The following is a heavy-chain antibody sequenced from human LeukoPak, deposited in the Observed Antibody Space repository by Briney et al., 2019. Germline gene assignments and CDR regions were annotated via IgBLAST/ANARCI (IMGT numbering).Heavy chain of an antibody. Sequence: GGSLRLSCAASGFTFSSYSMCWVRQAPGKGTEWVSGIKESGDITYYADSVKCRFTISRDNSKNTLYLQMNSLRAEDTAKYYCAKYCSGATCSGYWGQGTLVTVSS. D-gene: IGHD2-15*01. CDR1: GFTFSSYS. J-gene: IGHJ4*02. CDR2: IKESGDIT. CDR3: AKYCSGATCSGY. V-gene: IGHV3-23*01.